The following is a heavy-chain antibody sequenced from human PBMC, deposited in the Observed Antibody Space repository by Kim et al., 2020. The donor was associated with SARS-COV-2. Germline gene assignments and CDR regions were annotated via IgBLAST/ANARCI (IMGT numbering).Heavy chain of an antibody. CDR1: GFTFDDYA. Sequence: GGSLRLSCAASGFTFDDYAMHWVRQAPGKGLEWVSGISWNSGSIGYADSVKGRFTISRDNAKNSLYLQMNSLRAEDTALYYCAKAGNLAGQYYFDYWGQGTLVTVSS. J-gene: IGHJ4*02. CDR3: AKAGNLAGQYYFDY. V-gene: IGHV3-9*01. D-gene: IGHD6-19*01. CDR2: ISWNSGSI.